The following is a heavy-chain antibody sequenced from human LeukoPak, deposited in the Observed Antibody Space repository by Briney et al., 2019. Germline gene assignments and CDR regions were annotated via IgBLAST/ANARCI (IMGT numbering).Heavy chain of an antibody. J-gene: IGHJ4*02. V-gene: IGHV3-48*01. D-gene: IGHD1-1*01. Sequence: GGSLRLSCTASGFTFSSYSMNWVRQAPGKGLEWISYISRSSGAIYYADSVKGRFTTSRDNAENSLYLRMSSLRAVDTAVYFCARGQLDSYNPFDYWGQGILVTVSS. CDR1: GFTFSSYS. CDR2: ISRSSGAI. CDR3: ARGQLDSYNPFDY.